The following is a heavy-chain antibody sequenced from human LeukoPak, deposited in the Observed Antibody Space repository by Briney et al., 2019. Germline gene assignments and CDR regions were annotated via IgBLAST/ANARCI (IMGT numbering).Heavy chain of an antibody. V-gene: IGHV1-8*02. CDR3: ARSYDSGDNYLYYYYYGMDV. CDR1: GGTFSSYA. Sequence: ASVKVSCKASGGTFSSYAISWVRQAPGQGLEWMGWMNPNSGNTGYAQKFQGRVSMTRNTSISTAYMELSSLSSEDTAVYYCARSYDSGDNYLYYYYYGMDVWGQGTTVTVSS. J-gene: IGHJ6*02. D-gene: IGHD3-22*01. CDR2: MNPNSGNT.